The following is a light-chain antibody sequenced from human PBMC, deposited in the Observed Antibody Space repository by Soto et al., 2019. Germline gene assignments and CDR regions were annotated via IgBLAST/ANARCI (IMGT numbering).Light chain of an antibody. CDR2: RAS. CDR3: QQYGSSPPIT. Sequence: EIVLTQSPGTLSLSPGERATLSCRASQSVSSTYLAWYQQQPGQAPWLLIYRASTRATGIPDRFSGSGSGTDFTLTISRLEPEDFAVYYCQQYGSSPPITFGQGTRLEIK. J-gene: IGKJ5*01. V-gene: IGKV3-20*01. CDR1: QSVSSTY.